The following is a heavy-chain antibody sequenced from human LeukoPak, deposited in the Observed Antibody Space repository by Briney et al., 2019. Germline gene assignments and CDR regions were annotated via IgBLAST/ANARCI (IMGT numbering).Heavy chain of an antibody. CDR2: IIPIFGTA. D-gene: IGHD2-15*01. V-gene: IGHV1-69*06. CDR1: GGTFSSYA. J-gene: IGHJ5*02. Sequence: SVKVSCKASGGTFSSYAISWVRQAPGQGLEWMGGIIPIFGTANYAQKFQGRVTITADKSTSTAYMELSSLRSEDTAVYYCARDVRGGYCSGGSCYYNWFDPWGQGTLVTVSS. CDR3: ARDVRGGYCSGGSCYYNWFDP.